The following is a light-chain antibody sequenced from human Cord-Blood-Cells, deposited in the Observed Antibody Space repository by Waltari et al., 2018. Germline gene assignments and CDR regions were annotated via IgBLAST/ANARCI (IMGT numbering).Light chain of an antibody. V-gene: IGLV2-11*01. CDR3: CSYAGSYTWV. CDR1: SSDVGGYNY. CDR2: DVS. J-gene: IGLJ3*02. Sequence: SVTISCTGTSSDVGGYNYVSWYQQHPGKAPKLMIYDVSKRPSGVPDRFSGSKSGNMASLTISGLQAEDEADYYCCSYAGSYTWVFGGGTKLTVL.